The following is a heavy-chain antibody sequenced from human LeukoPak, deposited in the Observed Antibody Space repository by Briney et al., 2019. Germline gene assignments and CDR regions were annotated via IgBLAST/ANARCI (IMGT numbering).Heavy chain of an antibody. CDR3: ARGPSAYCSGGSCYSGSAWFDP. J-gene: IGHJ5*02. CDR2: INAGNGNT. V-gene: IGHV1-3*01. D-gene: IGHD2-15*01. Sequence: ASVKVSCKASGYTFTSYAMHWVRQAPGQRLEWMGWINAGNGNTKYSQKFQGRVTMTRNTSISTAYMELSSLRSEDTAVYYCARGPSAYCSGGSCYSGSAWFDPWGQGTLVTVSS. CDR1: GYTFTSYA.